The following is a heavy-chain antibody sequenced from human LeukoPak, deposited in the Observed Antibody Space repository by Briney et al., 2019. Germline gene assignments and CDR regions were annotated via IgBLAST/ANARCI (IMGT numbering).Heavy chain of an antibody. CDR1: GYTFTSYD. J-gene: IGHJ6*03. V-gene: IGHV1-2*02. CDR3: ARVGYYYGSGSYLDYYYYMDV. CDR2: INPNSGGT. D-gene: IGHD3-10*01. Sequence: ASVKVSCKASGYTFTSYDINWVRQATGQGLEWMGWINPNSGGTNYAQKFQGRVTMTRDTSISTVYMELSRLRSDDTAVYYCARVGYYYGSGSYLDYYYYMDVWGKGTTVTISS.